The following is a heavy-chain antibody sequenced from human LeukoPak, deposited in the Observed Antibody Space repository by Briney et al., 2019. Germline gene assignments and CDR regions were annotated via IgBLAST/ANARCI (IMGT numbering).Heavy chain of an antibody. CDR2: ISYDGSNK. CDR3: ARIGGIDY. V-gene: IGHV3-30*04. Sequence: GGSLRLSCAASGFTFSSYAMHWVRQAPGKGLEWVAVISYDGSNKYYADSVKGRFTISRDNAKNSLYLQMNSLRAEDTAVYYCARIGGIDYWGQGTLVTVSS. J-gene: IGHJ4*02. CDR1: GFTFSSYA. D-gene: IGHD3-10*01.